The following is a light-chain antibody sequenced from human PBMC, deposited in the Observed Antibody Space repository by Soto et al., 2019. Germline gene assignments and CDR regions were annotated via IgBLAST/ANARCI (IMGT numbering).Light chain of an antibody. CDR1: QSVSSSY. CDR3: QQYGSSPPWT. CDR2: GAS. J-gene: IGKJ1*01. V-gene: IGKV3-20*01. Sequence: EIVLTQSQATLSLSPGERATLSCLASQSVSSSYLAWYQQKPGQAPRLLIYGASSRATGIPDRFSGSGSGTDFTLTISRLEPEDFAVYYCQQYGSSPPWTFGQGTKVDI.